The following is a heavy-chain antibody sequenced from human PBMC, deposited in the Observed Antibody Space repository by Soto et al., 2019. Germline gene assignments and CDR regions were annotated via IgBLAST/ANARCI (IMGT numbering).Heavy chain of an antibody. CDR2: ISGSGGST. CDR3: AKVGPWLRYFDWLLGFDY. CDR1: GFTFSSYA. Sequence: EVQLLESGGGLVQPGGSLRLSCAASGFTFSSYAMSWVRQAPGKGLEWVSAISGSGGSTYYADSVKGRFTISRDNSKNTLYLQMNSLRAEDTAVYYCAKVGPWLRYFDWLLGFDYWGQGTLVTVSS. V-gene: IGHV3-23*01. D-gene: IGHD3-9*01. J-gene: IGHJ4*02.